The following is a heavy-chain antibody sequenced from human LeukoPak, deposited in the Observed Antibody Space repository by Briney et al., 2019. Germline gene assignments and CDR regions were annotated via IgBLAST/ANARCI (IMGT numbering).Heavy chain of an antibody. CDR1: GFTFSSYA. Sequence: GGSLRLSCAASGFTFSSYAMSWVRQAPGKGLEWVGRIKSKTDGGTTDYAAPVKGRFTISRDDSRNTLYLQMNSLKTEDTAVYYCARGSYSGFGVDYWGQGTLVTVSS. CDR2: IKSKTDGGTT. J-gene: IGHJ4*02. V-gene: IGHV3-15*01. CDR3: ARGSYSGFGVDY. D-gene: IGHD5-12*01.